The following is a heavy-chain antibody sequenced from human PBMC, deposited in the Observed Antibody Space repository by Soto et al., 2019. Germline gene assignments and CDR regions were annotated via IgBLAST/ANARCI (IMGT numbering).Heavy chain of an antibody. Sequence: GESLKISCKGSGYSFTSYWIGWVRQMPGKGLEWMGIIYPGDSDARYSPSFQGQVTISADKSISTAYLQWSSLKASDTAVYYCARDFTVRSEIAAAGSRDYYYGMDVWGQGTTVTVSS. CDR3: ARDFTVRSEIAAAGSRDYYYGMDV. D-gene: IGHD6-13*01. V-gene: IGHV5-51*01. J-gene: IGHJ6*02. CDR1: GYSFTSYW. CDR2: IYPGDSDA.